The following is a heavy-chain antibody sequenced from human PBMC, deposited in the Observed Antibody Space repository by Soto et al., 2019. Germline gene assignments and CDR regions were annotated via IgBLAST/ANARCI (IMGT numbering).Heavy chain of an antibody. CDR2: IGAYNGNT. D-gene: IGHD3-9*01. Sequence: SVKVSCKASGGTFSSYAISWVRQAPGQGLEWMGWIGAYNGNTNYAQKFQERVTITRDMSTSTAYMELSSLRSEDTAVYYCAADSSSPYYDILTGYNYYYGMDVWGQGTTVTVSS. CDR3: AADSSSPYYDILTGYNYYYGMDV. V-gene: IGHV1-58*02. J-gene: IGHJ6*02. CDR1: GGTFSSYA.